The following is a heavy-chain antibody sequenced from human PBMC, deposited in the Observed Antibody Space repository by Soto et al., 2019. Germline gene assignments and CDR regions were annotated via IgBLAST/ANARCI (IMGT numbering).Heavy chain of an antibody. V-gene: IGHV3-23*01. CDR3: AKDPKYYYDNSG. J-gene: IGHJ4*02. D-gene: IGHD3-22*01. Sequence: EVPLMESGGGLVQPGGSLRLSCATSGFPFSNYAMTWVRQAPGKGLEWVSGISASGGSTYYADSVKGRFTISRDNSKNTLYLQMNSLRDEDTALYYCAKDPKYYYDNSGWGQGTLVTVSS. CDR1: GFPFSNYA. CDR2: ISASGGST.